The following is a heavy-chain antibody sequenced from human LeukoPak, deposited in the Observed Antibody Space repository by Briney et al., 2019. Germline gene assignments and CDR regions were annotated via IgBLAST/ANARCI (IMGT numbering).Heavy chain of an antibody. Sequence: PSETLSLTCTVSGYSFSSGYYWGWIRQPPGKGLEWIGSIYHSGSTYYNPSLKSRVTISVDTSKHQFSLKLSSVTAADTAVYYCARGITMVRGVNNFDYWGQGTLVTVSS. CDR2: IYHSGST. D-gene: IGHD3-10*01. J-gene: IGHJ4*02. V-gene: IGHV4-38-2*02. CDR1: GYSFSSGYY. CDR3: ARGITMVRGVNNFDY.